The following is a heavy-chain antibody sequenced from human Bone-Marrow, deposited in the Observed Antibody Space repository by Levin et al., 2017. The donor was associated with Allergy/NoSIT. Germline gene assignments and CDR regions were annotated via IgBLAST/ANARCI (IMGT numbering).Heavy chain of an antibody. V-gene: IGHV4-30-2*01. CDR3: ARGSDYYDSSSGGVFDY. CDR1: GGSISSGGYS. Sequence: SETLSLTCAVSGGSISSGGYSWSWIRQPPGKGLEWIGYIYHSGSTYYNPSLKSRVTISVDRSKNQFSLKLSSVTAADTAVYYCARGSDYYDSSSGGVFDYWGQGTLVTVSS. J-gene: IGHJ4*02. CDR2: IYHSGST. D-gene: IGHD3-22*01.